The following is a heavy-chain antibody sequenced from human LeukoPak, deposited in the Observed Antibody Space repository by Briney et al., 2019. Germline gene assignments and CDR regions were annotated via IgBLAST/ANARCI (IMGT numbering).Heavy chain of an antibody. CDR3: AKDAIGAAGTHSDY. V-gene: IGHV3-30*02. D-gene: IGHD6-13*01. Sequence: GGSLRLSCAASGFTFSSYGMHWVRQAPGKGLEGVAFIRYDGSNKYYADSVKGRFTTSKDNSKNSLYLQMNSLRAEDTAVYYCAKDAIGAAGTHSDYWGQGTLVTVSS. J-gene: IGHJ4*02. CDR2: IRYDGSNK. CDR1: GFTFSSYG.